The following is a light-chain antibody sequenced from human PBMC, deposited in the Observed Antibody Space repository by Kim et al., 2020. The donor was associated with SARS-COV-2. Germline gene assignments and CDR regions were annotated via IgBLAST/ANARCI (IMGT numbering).Light chain of an antibody. CDR1: QSISSW. V-gene: IGKV1-5*03. Sequence: DIQMTQSPSTLSASVGDRVTITCRASQSISSWLGWFQQKPGKAPKRLIYKASSLESGVPSRFSGSGSGTEFTLTISSLQPDDFATYYCQQSNNYPLTFGGGTKLEI. CDR2: KAS. CDR3: QQSNNYPLT. J-gene: IGKJ4*01.